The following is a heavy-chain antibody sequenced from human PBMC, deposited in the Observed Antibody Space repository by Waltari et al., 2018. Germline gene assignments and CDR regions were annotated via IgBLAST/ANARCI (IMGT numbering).Heavy chain of an antibody. CDR2: INRSGST. Sequence: QVHLQQWGAGLLKPSETLSPTCSVPGGSFPDFSRTWLRHPPTKGLEWTGEINRSGSTNYSPSLKSRVTMSVDTSKNQFSLNQSSITAADTAVYYCARGNILGSAWYQRKGSFDSWGQGTLVAVSS. D-gene: IGHD6-19*01. CDR1: GGSFPDFS. CDR3: ARGNILGSAWYQRKGSFDS. V-gene: IGHV4-34*02. J-gene: IGHJ4*01.